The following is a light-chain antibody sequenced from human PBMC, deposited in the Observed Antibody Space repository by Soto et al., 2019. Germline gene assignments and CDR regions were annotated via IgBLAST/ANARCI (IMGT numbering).Light chain of an antibody. J-gene: IGKJ4*01. V-gene: IGKV1-17*03. CDR2: GAS. CDR1: QAISHY. Sequence: DIQMTQSPSAMSASVGDRVTITCRASQAISHYLAWFHQRPGKVPKRLIYGASTLESGVPSRFSGSGSGTDFTLTISSLQPKDFGTYYCLQHNTYPLSFGGGTKVE. CDR3: LQHNTYPLS.